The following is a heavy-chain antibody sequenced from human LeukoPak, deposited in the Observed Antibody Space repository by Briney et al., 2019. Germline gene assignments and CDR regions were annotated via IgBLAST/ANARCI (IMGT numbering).Heavy chain of an antibody. CDR3: ARSGNFDWLPMGDY. Sequence: ASVKVSCKASGGTFSNYAVSWVRQAPGQGFEWMGGIIPIFGTPNYAQKFQGRVTMTRDTSTSTVYMELSSLRSEDTAVYYCARSGNFDWLPMGDYWGQGTLVTVSS. CDR1: GGTFSNYA. V-gene: IGHV1-69*05. D-gene: IGHD3-9*01. CDR2: IIPIFGTP. J-gene: IGHJ4*02.